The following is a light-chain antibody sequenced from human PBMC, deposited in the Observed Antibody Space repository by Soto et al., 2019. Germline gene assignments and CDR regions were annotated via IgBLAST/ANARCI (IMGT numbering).Light chain of an antibody. Sequence: VVTQPPSVSAAPGQKVTISCSGSSSNIGGNSVSWYQQLPGTAPKLLIYDDNKRPSGIPDRFSGSKSGTSATLGITGFQTGDEADYYCGSWDSSLSAYVFGTGTKVTVL. J-gene: IGLJ1*01. CDR1: SSNIGGNS. V-gene: IGLV1-51*01. CDR2: DDN. CDR3: GSWDSSLSAYV.